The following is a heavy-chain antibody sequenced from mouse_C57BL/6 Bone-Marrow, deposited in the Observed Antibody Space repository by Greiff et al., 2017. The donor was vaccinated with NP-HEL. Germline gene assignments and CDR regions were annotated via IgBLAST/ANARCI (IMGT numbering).Heavy chain of an antibody. J-gene: IGHJ3*01. D-gene: IGHD2-4*01. CDR2: ISDGGSYT. V-gene: IGHV5-4*01. Sequence: EVQVVESGGGLVKPGGSLKLSCAASGFTFSSYAMSWVRQTPEKRLEWVATISDGGSYTYYPENVKGRFTISRDNAKNNPYLQMSHLKSEDAAMYYCARERIYYDYYEFAYWGQGTLVTVSA. CDR1: GFTFSSYA. CDR3: ARERIYYDYYEFAY.